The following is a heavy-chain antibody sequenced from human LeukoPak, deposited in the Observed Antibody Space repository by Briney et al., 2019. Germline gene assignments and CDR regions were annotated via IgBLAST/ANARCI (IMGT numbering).Heavy chain of an antibody. CDR2: IRSKANSYAT. CDR1: GFTFSGSA. Sequence: GGSLRLSCAASGFTFSGSAMLWVRQASGKGLEWVGRIRSKANSYATAYAASVKGRFTISRDDSKNTAYLQMNSLKTEDTAVYYCTRHVGATFDTHDYWGQGTLVTVSS. J-gene: IGHJ4*02. D-gene: IGHD1-26*01. V-gene: IGHV3-73*01. CDR3: TRHVGATFDTHDY.